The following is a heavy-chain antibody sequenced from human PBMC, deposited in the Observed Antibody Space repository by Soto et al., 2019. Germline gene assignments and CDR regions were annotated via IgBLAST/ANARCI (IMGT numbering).Heavy chain of an antibody. D-gene: IGHD6-6*01. Sequence: QVQLVQSGAEVKKPGASVKVSCKASGYTFTGYYMHWVRQAPGQGLEWMGWINPNSGGTNYAQKFQGWVTMTRDTSIGTAYMELSRLRSDDTAVYYCARAGSSSSYYYYGMDVWGQGTTVTVSS. J-gene: IGHJ6*02. CDR3: ARAGSSSSYYYYGMDV. V-gene: IGHV1-2*04. CDR2: INPNSGGT. CDR1: GYTFTGYY.